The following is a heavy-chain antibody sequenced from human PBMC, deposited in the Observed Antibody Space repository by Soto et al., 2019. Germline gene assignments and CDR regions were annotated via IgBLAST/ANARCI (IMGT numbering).Heavy chain of an antibody. CDR3: AKDNSPQQLVGAFDY. Sequence: GGSLSLSCAASGFTFDDYTMHWVRQAPGKGLEWVSLIRWDGGSTYYADSVKGRFTISRDNSKNSLYLQMNSLRTEDTALYYCAKDNSPQQLVGAFDYWGQGTLVTVSS. V-gene: IGHV3-43*01. D-gene: IGHD6-13*01. CDR2: IRWDGGST. CDR1: GFTFDDYT. J-gene: IGHJ4*02.